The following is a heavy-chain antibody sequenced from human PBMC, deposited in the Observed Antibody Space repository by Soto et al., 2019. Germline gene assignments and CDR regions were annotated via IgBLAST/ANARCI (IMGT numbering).Heavy chain of an antibody. CDR2: MYNTGST. D-gene: IGHD2-21*01. V-gene: IGHV4-61*01. CDR1: GGSISSSSYY. CDR3: ARELWGYCGVDCYRMDV. J-gene: IGHJ6*02. Sequence: SETLSLTCTVSGGSISSSSYYWGWIRQPPGKGLEWIGYMYNTGSTIYNPSLKSRVTISVDTSKNQFSLKMNSVTAADTAVYYCARELWGYCGVDCYRMDVWGQGTTVTVSS.